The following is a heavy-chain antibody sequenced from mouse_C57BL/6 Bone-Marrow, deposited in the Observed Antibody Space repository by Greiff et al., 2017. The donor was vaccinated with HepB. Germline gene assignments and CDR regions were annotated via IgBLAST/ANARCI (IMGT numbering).Heavy chain of an antibody. V-gene: IGHV8-12*01. CDR2: IYWDDDK. CDR1: GFLLSTSGMG. J-gene: IGHJ2*01. CDR3: ARGGGYDSPYVDY. Sequence: QVTLKVSGPGILQSSQTPSLTCSFSGFLLSTSGMGVSWIRQPSGKGLEWLTHIYWDDDKRYNPPLKSRLTIPKDTAKNQVLLKITSVDTADTYTYSCARGGGYDSPYVDYWGQGTTLTVCS. D-gene: IGHD1-1*01.